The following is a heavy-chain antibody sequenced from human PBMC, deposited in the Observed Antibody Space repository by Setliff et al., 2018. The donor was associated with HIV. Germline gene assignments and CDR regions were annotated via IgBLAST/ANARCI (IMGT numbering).Heavy chain of an antibody. J-gene: IGHJ3*02. V-gene: IGHV4-34*01. CDR2: INHSGST. D-gene: IGHD1-26*01. Sequence: SETLSLTCAVDGGSFSGYYWSWIRQPPGKGLEWSGEINHSGSTNYNPSLKSRVTISVDTSKNQFSLKLSSVTAADTAVYYCARDSGQSFPTAFDIWGQVTMVTVS. CDR1: GGSFSGYY. CDR3: ARDSGQSFPTAFDI.